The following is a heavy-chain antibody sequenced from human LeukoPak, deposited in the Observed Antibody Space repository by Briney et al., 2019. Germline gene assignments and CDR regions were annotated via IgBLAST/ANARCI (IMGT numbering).Heavy chain of an antibody. CDR2: ISSSSSYI. D-gene: IGHD6-19*01. J-gene: IGHJ4*02. Sequence: GGSLRLSWAASGFTFSSYSMNWVRQAPGKGLEWVSSISSSSSYIYCADSVKGRFTISRDNAKNSLYLQMNSLRAEDTAVYYCARAPPVAGTSYFDYWGQGTLVTVSS. V-gene: IGHV3-21*01. CDR1: GFTFSSYS. CDR3: ARAPPVAGTSYFDY.